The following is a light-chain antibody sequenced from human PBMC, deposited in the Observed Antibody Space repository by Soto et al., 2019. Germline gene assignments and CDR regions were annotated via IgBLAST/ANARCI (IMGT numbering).Light chain of an antibody. Sequence: EIVLTQSPGTLSLSPGERATLSCRASQSVSSNYLAWYQQKPGQAPRLLIYGASSRDTGIPDRFSGSGSETDFTLTISRVEPEDFAVYYCQQYGSSRWTFGQGTKVDI. CDR2: GAS. CDR1: QSVSSNY. J-gene: IGKJ1*01. CDR3: QQYGSSRWT. V-gene: IGKV3-20*01.